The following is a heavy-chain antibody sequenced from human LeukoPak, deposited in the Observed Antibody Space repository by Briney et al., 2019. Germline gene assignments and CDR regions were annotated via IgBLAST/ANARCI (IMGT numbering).Heavy chain of an antibody. CDR2: IYHSGST. D-gene: IGHD3-3*01. J-gene: IGHJ4*02. Sequence: SETLSLTCAVSGYSISSGYYWGWIRQPPGKGLEWFGSIYHSGSTYYNPSLKRRVTISVDTSKNQFSLKLSCVTAADTAVYYCARLSKDEWFQEPARVDYWGRGTLVTVYS. CDR1: GYSISSGYY. CDR3: ARLSKDEWFQEPARVDY. V-gene: IGHV4-38-2*01.